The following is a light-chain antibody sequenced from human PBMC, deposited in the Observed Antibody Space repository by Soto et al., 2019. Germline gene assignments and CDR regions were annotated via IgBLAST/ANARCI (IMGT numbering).Light chain of an antibody. V-gene: IGKV1-5*01. CDR2: DAS. CDR1: QSISSW. CDR3: QQYESYSPWT. Sequence: DTQITQSPSSLCASVVDRVTIPCRASQSISSWLAWYQQKPGKAPKLLIYDASTLQSGVPSRYSGSGSGTEFTLTISNLQPDDFATYYCQQYESYSPWTFGQGTKVDIK. J-gene: IGKJ1*01.